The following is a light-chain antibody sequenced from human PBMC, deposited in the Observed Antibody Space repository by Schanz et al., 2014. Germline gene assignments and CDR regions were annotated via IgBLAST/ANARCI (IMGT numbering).Light chain of an antibody. CDR3: QQRSIWPLT. CDR2: GAS. CDR1: QSVSSN. V-gene: IGKV3-15*01. J-gene: IGKJ4*01. Sequence: EIVMTQSPATLSVSPGERATLSCRASQSVSSNLAWYQQKPGQAPRLLIYGASTRATGIPARFSGSGSGTGFTVTISSLQSEDFAVYYCQQRSIWPLTFGGGTKVEIK.